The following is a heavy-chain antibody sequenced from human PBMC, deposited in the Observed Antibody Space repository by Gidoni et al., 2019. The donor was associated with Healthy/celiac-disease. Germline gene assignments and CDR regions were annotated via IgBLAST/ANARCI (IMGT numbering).Heavy chain of an antibody. CDR3: ARAREGDFDY. D-gene: IGHD1-26*01. J-gene: IGHJ4*02. Sequence: QLQLQESGSGLVKPSQTLSLTCAVPGGSIRSGGYSWSWIRQPPGKGLEWIGYIYHSGSTYYNPSLKSRVTISVDRSKNQFSQKLSSVTAADTAVYYCARAREGDFDYWGQGTLVTVSS. CDR2: IYHSGST. V-gene: IGHV4-30-2*01. CDR1: GGSIRSGGYS.